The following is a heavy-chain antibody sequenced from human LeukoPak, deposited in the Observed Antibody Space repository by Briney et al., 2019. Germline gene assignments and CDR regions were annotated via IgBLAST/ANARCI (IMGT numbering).Heavy chain of an antibody. CDR1: GGSFSGYY. D-gene: IGHD2-2*01. J-gene: IGHJ4*02. CDR2: INHSGST. V-gene: IGHV4-34*01. CDR3: ARGSLPAAAPGEWYYFDY. Sequence: PSETLSLTCAVYGGSFSGYYWSWIRQPPGKGLEWVGDINHSGSTNYNPSLKRRVTISVDTSKNQFSLKLSSVTAADTAVYYCARGSLPAAAPGEWYYFDYWGQGTLVTVSS.